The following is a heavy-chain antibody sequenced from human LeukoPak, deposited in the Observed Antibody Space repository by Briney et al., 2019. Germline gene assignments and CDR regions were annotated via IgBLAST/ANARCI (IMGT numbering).Heavy chain of an antibody. CDR1: GGSISSSSYY. V-gene: IGHV4-39*07. Sequence: ASETLSLTCTVSGGSISSSSYYWGWIRQPPGKGLEWIGSIYYSGSTYYNPSLKSRVTISVDTSKNQFSLKLSSVTAADTAVYYCARRGHWRYFQHWGQGTLVTVSS. J-gene: IGHJ1*01. CDR2: IYYSGST. CDR3: ARRGHWRYFQH. D-gene: IGHD3-3*01.